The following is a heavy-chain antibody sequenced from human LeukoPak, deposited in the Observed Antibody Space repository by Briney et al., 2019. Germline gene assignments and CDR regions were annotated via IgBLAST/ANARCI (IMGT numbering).Heavy chain of an antibody. D-gene: IGHD1-7*01. J-gene: IGHJ4*02. CDR3: ARADWIYGNY. CDR2: INPNSGGT. CDR1: VYTFTAYY. V-gene: IGHV1-2*02. Sequence: GASVKVSCKASVYTFTAYYIHWVRQAPGQGLEWMGWINPNSGGTSYAQKFQGKVTMTRDTSISTAYMELSSLRSDDTAVYYCARADWIYGNYWGQGTLVTVSS.